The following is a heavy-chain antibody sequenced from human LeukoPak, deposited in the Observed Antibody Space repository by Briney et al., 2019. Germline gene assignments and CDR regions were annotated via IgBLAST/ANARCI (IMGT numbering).Heavy chain of an antibody. D-gene: IGHD4-17*01. CDR2: ISYDGSNE. CDR1: GFTFSSYG. CDR3: ARDYGEYGDYVAPDY. J-gene: IGHJ4*02. V-gene: IGHV3-30*03. Sequence: QPGGSLRLSCAASGFTFSSYGMHWVRQAPGKGLEWVAVISYDGSNEYYADSVKGRFTISRDNSKNTLYLQMNSLRAEDTAVYYCARDYGEYGDYVAPDYWGQGTLVTVSS.